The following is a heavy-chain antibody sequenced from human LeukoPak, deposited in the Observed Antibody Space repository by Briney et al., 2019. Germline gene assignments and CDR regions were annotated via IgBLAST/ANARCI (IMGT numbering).Heavy chain of an antibody. J-gene: IGHJ4*02. CDR2: INPNSGGT. CDR1: GHTFTGYN. Sequence: ASVKVSCKASGHTFTGYNIHWVRQAPGQGLEWMGWINPNSGGTNYAQKFQGRVTMTRDTSITTAYMALSRLRSDDTAVYYCARDERYDSSGYPFDYWGQGTLVTVSS. D-gene: IGHD3-22*01. V-gene: IGHV1-2*02. CDR3: ARDERYDSSGYPFDY.